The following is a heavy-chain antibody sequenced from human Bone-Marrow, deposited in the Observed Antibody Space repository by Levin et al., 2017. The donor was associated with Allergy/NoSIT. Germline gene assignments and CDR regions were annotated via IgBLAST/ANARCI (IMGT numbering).Heavy chain of an antibody. D-gene: IGHD3-10*01. CDR2: IIPIFDTA. J-gene: IGHJ6*03. CDR1: GGTFSSHA. V-gene: IGHV1-69*06. CDR3: ARGPPYYYGQGSYYNDHYYYYLDV. Sequence: KISCKASGGTFSSHAISWVRQAPGQGLEWMGGIIPIFDTANYAQGFQGRVTFTADKSTSTAYMDISSLRSEDTAVYYCARGPPYYYGQGSYYNDHYYYYLDVWGKGTTVTVSS.